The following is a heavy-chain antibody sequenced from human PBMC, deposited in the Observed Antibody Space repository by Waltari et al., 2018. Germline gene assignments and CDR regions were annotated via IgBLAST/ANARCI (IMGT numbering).Heavy chain of an antibody. V-gene: IGHV4-39*01. CDR1: GGSLSRSSYY. J-gene: IGHJ6*02. CDR3: ARWRGSIYGMDV. D-gene: IGHD3-3*01. CDR2: IYYSGST. Sequence: QLQLQESGPGLVKPSETLSLTCTVSGGSLSRSSYYWGWIRQPPGKGLEWIGSIYYSGSTYYNPSLKSRVTISVDTSKNQFSLKLSSVTAADTAVYYCARWRGSIYGMDVWGQGTTVTVSS.